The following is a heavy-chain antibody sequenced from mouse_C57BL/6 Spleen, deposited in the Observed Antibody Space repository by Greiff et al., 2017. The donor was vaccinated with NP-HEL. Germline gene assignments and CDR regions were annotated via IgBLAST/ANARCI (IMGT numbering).Heavy chain of an antibody. CDR2: ISSGSGTI. D-gene: IGHD1-1*01. J-gene: IGHJ4*01. Sequence: EVHLVESGGGLVKPGASLKLSCAASGFTFSDYGMHWVRQAPEKGLEWVAYISSGSGTIYYADTVKGRFTISRDNAKNTLFLQMTSLRSEDTAVYYCARRGGSRNYAMDYWGQGTSVTVSS. V-gene: IGHV5-17*01. CDR3: ARRGGSRNYAMDY. CDR1: GFTFSDYG.